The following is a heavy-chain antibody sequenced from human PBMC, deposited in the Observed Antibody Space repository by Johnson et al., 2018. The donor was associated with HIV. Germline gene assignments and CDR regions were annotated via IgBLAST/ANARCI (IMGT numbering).Heavy chain of an antibody. CDR2: IGTAGDT. D-gene: IGHD3-16*01. V-gene: IGHV3-13*01. Sequence: VQLVESGGGLVQPGGSPRLSCAASGFTFSSYDMQWVRQATGKGPEWVSAIGTAGDTYYSGSVKGLFTSSRESAKNSLYLQMNSLSAGDTAVYYCVRDRRGGAFDIWGQGTMVTVSS. CDR3: VRDRRGGAFDI. CDR1: GFTFSSYD. J-gene: IGHJ3*02.